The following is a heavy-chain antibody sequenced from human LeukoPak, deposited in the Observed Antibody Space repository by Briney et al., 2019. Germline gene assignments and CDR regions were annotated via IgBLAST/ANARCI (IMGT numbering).Heavy chain of an antibody. J-gene: IGHJ6*03. CDR3: AKDEGFVVPAANYMDV. Sequence: LGGSLRLSCAVSGFTFSSYGMHWVRQAPGKGLEWVAFIRDDGSNKYYADSVKGRFTISRDNSKNTLYLQMNSLRAEDTAVYYCAKDEGFVVPAANYMDVWGKGTTVTVSS. CDR1: GFTFSSYG. V-gene: IGHV3-30*02. CDR2: IRDDGSNK. D-gene: IGHD2-2*01.